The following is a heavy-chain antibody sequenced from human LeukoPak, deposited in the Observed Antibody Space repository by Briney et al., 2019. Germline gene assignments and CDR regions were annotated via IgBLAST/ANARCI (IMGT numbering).Heavy chain of an antibody. CDR1: GGPFSDFY. CDR2: INHRGIT. D-gene: IGHD3-22*01. V-gene: IGHV4-34*01. Sequence: SETLSLTCTVNGGPFSDFYWGWIRQAPGKGLEWIGEINHRGITNYAPSLKSRVTISVDTSKSQFSLNVTSVTAADTAVYFCARGLTYYYDSTSYAFDSWGQGALVTVSS. J-gene: IGHJ4*02. CDR3: ARGLTYYYDSTSYAFDS.